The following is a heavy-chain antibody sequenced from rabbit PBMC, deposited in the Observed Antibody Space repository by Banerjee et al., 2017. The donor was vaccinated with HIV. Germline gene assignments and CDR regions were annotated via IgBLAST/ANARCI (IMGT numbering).Heavy chain of an antibody. V-gene: IGHV1S45*01. CDR2: IYAGSSGST. D-gene: IGHD7-1*01. CDR3: ARDRRVYTSGYTTYDVGILNL. Sequence: QEQLEESGGDLVKPEGSLTLTCTASGFSFSNKYVMCWVRQAPGKGLEWIACIYAGSSGSTYYASWAKGRFTISKTSSTTVTLQMTSLTAADTATYFCARDRRVYTSGYTTYDVGILNLWGPGTLVTVS. CDR1: GFSFSNKYV. J-gene: IGHJ4*01.